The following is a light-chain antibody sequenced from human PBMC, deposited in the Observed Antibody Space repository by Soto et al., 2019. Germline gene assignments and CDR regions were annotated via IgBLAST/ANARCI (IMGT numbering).Light chain of an antibody. CDR1: QSVRSS. CDR2: DAS. V-gene: IGKV3D-15*01. J-gene: IGKJ5*01. CDR3: QQYNNWPPIT. Sequence: EIGMTQSPATLSVSAGERATVSCRARQSVRSSLACYQQKPRQAPRLLIYDASTRATGIPARFSGSGSGTEFILPISSLQSADFGVYYCQQYNNWPPITFGQGTRLEIK.